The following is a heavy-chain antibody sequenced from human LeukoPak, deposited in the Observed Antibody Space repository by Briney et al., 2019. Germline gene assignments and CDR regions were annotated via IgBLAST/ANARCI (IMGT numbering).Heavy chain of an antibody. CDR2: ISGSGGST. CDR3: AKDDAAFSSSWYLN. D-gene: IGHD6-13*01. CDR1: GFTFSSYA. J-gene: IGHJ4*02. Sequence: PGGSLRLSRAASGFTFSSYAMSWVRQAPGKGLEWVSAISGSGGSTYYADSVKGRFTISRDNSKNTLYLQMNSLRAEDTAVYYCAKDDAAFSSSWYLNWGQGTLVTVSS. V-gene: IGHV3-23*01.